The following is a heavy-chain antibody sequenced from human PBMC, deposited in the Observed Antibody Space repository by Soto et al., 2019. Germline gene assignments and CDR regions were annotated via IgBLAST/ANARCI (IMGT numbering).Heavy chain of an antibody. J-gene: IGHJ6*03. CDR2: ISKRGGDR. CDR1: GFTFSTPD. V-gene: IGHV3-23*01. D-gene: IGHD2-21*01. CDR3: ARPGRHAHMVPLPPYYMDV. Sequence: GGSLRLSCAASGFTFSTPDMTWVRQAQGKGLAWVSGISKRGGDRYYADSVKGRFTISRDNSKNTVTLQMNSLRAEDTAVYYCARPGRHAHMVPLPPYYMDVWGKGTTVTVSS.